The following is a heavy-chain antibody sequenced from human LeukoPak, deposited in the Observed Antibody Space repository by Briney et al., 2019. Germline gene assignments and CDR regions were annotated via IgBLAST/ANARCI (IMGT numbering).Heavy chain of an antibody. D-gene: IGHD6-13*01. Sequence: GASVKVSCEASGGTFSSYAISWVRQAPGQGLEWMGRIIPILGIANYAQKFQGRVTITADKSTSTAYMELSSLRSEDTAVYYCARGPLIAAAEDWFDPWGQGTLVTVSS. CDR2: IIPILGIA. CDR1: GGTFSSYA. V-gene: IGHV1-69*04. J-gene: IGHJ5*02. CDR3: ARGPLIAAAEDWFDP.